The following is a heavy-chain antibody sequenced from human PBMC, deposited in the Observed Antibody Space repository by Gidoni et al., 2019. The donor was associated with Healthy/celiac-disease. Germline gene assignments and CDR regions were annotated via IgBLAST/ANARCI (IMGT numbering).Heavy chain of an antibody. D-gene: IGHD6-13*01. J-gene: IGHJ4*02. Sequence: EVQLLESGGGLVQPGGSLSLPCAASGFTFSSYAMSGVGQAPGKGLEWVSASSGSGGSTYYADSVKGRFTISRDNSKNTLYLQMNSLRAEDTAVYYCAKDSALGYSSSWYSWSIDYWGQGTLVTVSS. CDR3: AKDSALGYSSSWYSWSIDY. V-gene: IGHV3-23*01. CDR2: SSGSGGST. CDR1: GFTFSSYA.